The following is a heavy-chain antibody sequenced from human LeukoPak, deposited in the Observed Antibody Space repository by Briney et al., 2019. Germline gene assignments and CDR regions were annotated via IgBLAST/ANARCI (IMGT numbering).Heavy chain of an antibody. J-gene: IGHJ3*02. CDR1: GGSISSYY. D-gene: IGHD6-13*01. CDR2: IYYSGST. V-gene: IGHV4-59*01. Sequence: SETLSLTCTVSGGSISSYYWSWIRQPPGKGLEWIGYIYYSGSTNYNPSLMSRVTISVDTSKNQFSLKLSSVTAADTAVYYCARDLAAAGTVDIWGQGTMVTVSS. CDR3: ARDLAAAGTVDI.